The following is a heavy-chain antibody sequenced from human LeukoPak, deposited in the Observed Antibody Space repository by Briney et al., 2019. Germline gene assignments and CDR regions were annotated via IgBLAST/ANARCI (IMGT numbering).Heavy chain of an antibody. CDR1: GGSFSGYY. V-gene: IGHV4-34*01. Sequence: SETLSLTCAVYGGSFSGYYWSWIRQSPGKGLEWIGEINHSGSTNYNPSLKSRVTISVDTSKNQFSLKLSSVTAADTAVYYCARALIVGATSYYFDYWGQGTLVTVSS. J-gene: IGHJ4*02. CDR2: INHSGST. CDR3: ARALIVGATSYYFDY. D-gene: IGHD1-26*01.